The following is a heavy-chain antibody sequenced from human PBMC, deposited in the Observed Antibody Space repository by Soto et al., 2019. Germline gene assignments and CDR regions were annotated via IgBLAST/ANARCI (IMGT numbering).Heavy chain of an antibody. CDR3: ARDPYDFWSGPDY. CDR2: TRRDSTYM. V-gene: IGHV3-21*02. J-gene: IGHJ4*02. D-gene: IGHD3-3*01. Sequence: EVQLVESGGGLVKPGGSLRLSCAASGFTFSSYNMNWVRQAPGKGLEWVSSTRRDSTYMYYADSVRGRFTISRDNAKKSVFLQMDSLSGNDTAVYYCARDPYDFWSGPDYWGQGILVTVSS. CDR1: GFTFSSYN.